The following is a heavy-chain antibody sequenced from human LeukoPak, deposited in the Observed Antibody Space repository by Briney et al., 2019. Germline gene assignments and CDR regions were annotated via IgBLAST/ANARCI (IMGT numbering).Heavy chain of an antibody. CDR2: IKQDGSEK. V-gene: IGHV3-7*01. Sequence: GGSLRLSCAASGFTFSSDWMSWVRQAPGEGLEWVANIKQDGSEKYYVDSVKGRFTISRDNAKNSLYLQMNSLRAEDTAVYYCARERPSRYFDYWGQGTLVTVSS. CDR1: GFTFSSDW. J-gene: IGHJ4*02. CDR3: ARERPSRYFDY.